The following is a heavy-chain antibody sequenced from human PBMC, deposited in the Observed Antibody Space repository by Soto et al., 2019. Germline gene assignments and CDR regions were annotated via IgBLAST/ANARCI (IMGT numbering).Heavy chain of an antibody. CDR2: IFSNDEK. V-gene: IGHV2-26*01. Sequence: QVTLKESGPVLVKPTETLTLTCTVSGFSLSNARMGVSWIRQPPGKALEWLAHIFSNDEKSYSTSLKSRLTISKDTSNSQVVLTMTNMDPVDTATYYCARINWSDSMIVVANFDYWGQGTLVTVSS. CDR3: ARINWSDSMIVVANFDY. J-gene: IGHJ4*02. CDR1: GFSLSNARMG. D-gene: IGHD3-22*01.